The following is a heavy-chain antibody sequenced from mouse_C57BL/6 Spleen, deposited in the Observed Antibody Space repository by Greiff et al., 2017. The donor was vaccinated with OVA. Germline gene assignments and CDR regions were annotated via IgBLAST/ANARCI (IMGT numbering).Heavy chain of an antibody. J-gene: IGHJ1*03. CDR3: APYYGSSDRYFDV. D-gene: IGHD1-1*01. Sequence: QVQLQQPGAELVKPGASVKLSCKASGYTFTSYWMHWVKQRPGQGLEWIGMIHPNSGSTNYNEKFKSKATLTVDKSSSTAYMQLSSLTSEDSAVYYCAPYYGSSDRYFDVWGTGTTVTVSS. CDR2: IHPNSGST. CDR1: GYTFTSYW. V-gene: IGHV1-64*01.